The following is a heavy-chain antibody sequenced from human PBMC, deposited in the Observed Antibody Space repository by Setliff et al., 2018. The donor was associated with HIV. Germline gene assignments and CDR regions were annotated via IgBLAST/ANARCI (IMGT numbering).Heavy chain of an antibody. J-gene: IGHJ4*02. CDR3: ARVVDADYLDY. D-gene: IGHD2-15*01. Sequence: LSLTCAVFGGSFTDIGGSFTDYYWGWIRQPPGKGLEWIGIIYYSGSTYYKPSLKSRVTISVDTSKNQFSLKLNSVTAADTAMYYCARVVDADYLDYWGQGTPVTVSS. CDR2: IYYSGST. CDR1: GGSFTDIGGSFTDYY. V-gene: IGHV4-39*01.